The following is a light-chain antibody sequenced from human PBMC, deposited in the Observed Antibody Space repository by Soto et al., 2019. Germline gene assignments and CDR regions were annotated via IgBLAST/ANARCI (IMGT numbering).Light chain of an antibody. CDR3: QQYDSSPWT. J-gene: IGKJ1*01. Sequence: EIVLTQSPGTLSLSPGERATLSCRASQSVSSSYLAWYQQTPGQAPRLLVYDTSYRATGVPDRFSGSGSGTDFTLTISRLEPEDSAVYYCQQYDSSPWTFGKGTKVEIK. CDR1: QSVSSSY. V-gene: IGKV3-20*01. CDR2: DTS.